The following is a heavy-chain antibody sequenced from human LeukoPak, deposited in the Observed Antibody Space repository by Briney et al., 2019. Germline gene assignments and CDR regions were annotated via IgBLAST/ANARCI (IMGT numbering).Heavy chain of an antibody. Sequence: PGGSLRLSCAASGFTFSSYGMHWVRQAPGKGLEWGAVISYDGSNKYYADSVKGRFTISRDNSKNTLYLQMNSLRAEDTAVYYCAKLPAITMVRGVTKDYWGQGTLVTVSS. CDR1: GFTFSSYG. V-gene: IGHV3-30*18. CDR2: ISYDGSNK. D-gene: IGHD3-10*01. CDR3: AKLPAITMVRGVTKDY. J-gene: IGHJ4*02.